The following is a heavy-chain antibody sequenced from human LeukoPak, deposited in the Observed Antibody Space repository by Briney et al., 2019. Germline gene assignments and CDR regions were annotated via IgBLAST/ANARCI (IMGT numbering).Heavy chain of an antibody. CDR2: IYHSGST. CDR1: GYSISSGYY. J-gene: IGHJ4*02. V-gene: IGHV4-38-2*02. D-gene: IGHD3-10*01. CDR3: ARSPRITMVRGVIPPDY. Sequence: PSETLSLTCTVSGYSISSGYYWGWIRQPPGKGLEWIGSIYHSGSTYYNPSLKSRVTISVDTSKNQFSLKLSSVTAADTAVYYCARSPRITMVRGVIPPDYWGQGTLVTVSS.